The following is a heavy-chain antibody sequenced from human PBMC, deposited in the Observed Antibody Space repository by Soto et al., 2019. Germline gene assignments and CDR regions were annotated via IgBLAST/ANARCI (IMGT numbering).Heavy chain of an antibody. CDR3: AREKLVLGYYYGMDV. V-gene: IGHV1-18*04. J-gene: IGHJ6*02. Sequence: ASVKVSCKASGHTFTSYGISWVRQAPGQGLEWMGWISAYNGNTNYAQKLQGRVTMTTDTSKNQFSLKLSSVTAADTAVYYCAREKLVLGYYYGMDVWGQGTTVTVSS. CDR2: ISAYNGNT. CDR1: GHTFTSYG. D-gene: IGHD6-6*01.